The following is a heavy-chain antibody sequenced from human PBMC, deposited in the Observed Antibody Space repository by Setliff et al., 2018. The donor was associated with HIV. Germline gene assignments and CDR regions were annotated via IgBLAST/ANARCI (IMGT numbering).Heavy chain of an antibody. D-gene: IGHD5-12*01. V-gene: IGHV3-11*05. CDR1: GFTFSDYY. Sequence: PGGSLRLSCTASGFTFSDYYMSWIRQAPGKGLEWVSYISSSSTYTNYLDSVKGRFTIARDNAKNSLYLQMNSLRAEDTAVYYCARVNSGGDNYKSFFDYWGQGTLVTVSS. CDR3: ARVNSGGDNYKSFFDY. CDR2: ISSSSTYT. J-gene: IGHJ4*02.